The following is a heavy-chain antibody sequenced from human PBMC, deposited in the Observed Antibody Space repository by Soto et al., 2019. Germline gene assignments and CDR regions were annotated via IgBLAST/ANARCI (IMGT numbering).Heavy chain of an antibody. CDR1: GGSISSYY. V-gene: IGHV4-59*01. J-gene: IGHJ4*02. CDR2: IYYSGST. Sequence: PSETLSLTCTVSGGSISSYYWSWIRQPPGKGLEWIGYIYYSGSTNYNPSLKSRVTISVDTSKNQFSLKLSSVTAADTAVYYCARDFSAYGDSYFDYWGQGTLVTVSS. D-gene: IGHD4-17*01. CDR3: ARDFSAYGDSYFDY.